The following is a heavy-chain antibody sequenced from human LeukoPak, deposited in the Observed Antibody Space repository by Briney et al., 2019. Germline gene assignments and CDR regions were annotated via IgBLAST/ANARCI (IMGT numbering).Heavy chain of an antibody. CDR2: IWSDGTNK. CDR3: ARATVTRWFDP. Sequence: GGSLRLSCAAAAFAFSSLGMHWVRRAPGKGLEWGAVIWSDGTNKYYADSVKGRFTNSRDNSKNTLYLQMNSLRAEETAVYYCARATVTRWFDPWGQGTLVTVCS. D-gene: IGHD4-17*01. V-gene: IGHV3-33*01. CDR1: AFAFSSLG. J-gene: IGHJ5*02.